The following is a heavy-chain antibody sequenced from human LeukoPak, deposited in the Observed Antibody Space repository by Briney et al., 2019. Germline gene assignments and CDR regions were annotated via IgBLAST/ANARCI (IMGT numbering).Heavy chain of an antibody. Sequence: GGSLRLSCSASGFTFSHYAIHWVRQAPGKGLEYVSAISPNGDGTYYADSVKGRFTISRDNSKNTLYLQMTTLRIEDTAVYYCVKAIGNYYYYYGMDVWGQGTTVTVSS. CDR2: ISPNGDGT. CDR1: GFTFSHYA. CDR3: VKAIGNYYYYYGMDV. V-gene: IGHV3-64D*06. J-gene: IGHJ6*02. D-gene: IGHD1-26*01.